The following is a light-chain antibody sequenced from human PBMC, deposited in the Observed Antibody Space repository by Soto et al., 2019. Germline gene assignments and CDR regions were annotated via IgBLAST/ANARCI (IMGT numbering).Light chain of an antibody. Sequence: EIVLTQSPGTLSLSPGERATLSCRASQSVSSSYLAWYQQKPGQAPRLLIYGASSRATGIPDRFSGSGSGTDFTLTISRLEPEDFAVYYCQQYGSSRRLTFGGGTKVHIK. CDR2: GAS. CDR1: QSVSSSY. CDR3: QQYGSSRRLT. J-gene: IGKJ4*01. V-gene: IGKV3-20*01.